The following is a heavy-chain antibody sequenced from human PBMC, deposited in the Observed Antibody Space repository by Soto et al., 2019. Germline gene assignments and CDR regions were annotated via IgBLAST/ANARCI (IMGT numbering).Heavy chain of an antibody. J-gene: IGHJ3*02. D-gene: IGHD3-16*02. CDR3: TRGASYDYIWGSYRLDAFDI. CDR1: GFTFGDYA. V-gene: IGHV3-49*03. CDR2: IRSKAYGGTT. Sequence: GGSLRLSCTASGFTFGDYAMSWFRQAPGKGLEWVGFIRSKAYGGTTEYAASVKGRFTISRDDSKSIAYLQMNSLKTEDTAVYYCTRGASYDYIWGSYRLDAFDIWGQGTMVTVSS.